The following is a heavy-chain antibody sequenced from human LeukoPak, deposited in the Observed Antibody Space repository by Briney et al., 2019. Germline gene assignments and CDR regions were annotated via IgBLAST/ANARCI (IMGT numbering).Heavy chain of an antibody. Sequence: ASVKVSCKASAYTFTGYYMHWVRQAPGQGLEWMGWIYPNSGGTNYAQKFQDRVTMTRDTSISTAYMELSRLRSDDTAVYYCARGYCSGGRCWDAFDIWGQGTMVTVSS. D-gene: IGHD2-15*01. J-gene: IGHJ3*02. V-gene: IGHV1-2*02. CDR2: IYPNSGGT. CDR1: AYTFTGYY. CDR3: ARGYCSGGRCWDAFDI.